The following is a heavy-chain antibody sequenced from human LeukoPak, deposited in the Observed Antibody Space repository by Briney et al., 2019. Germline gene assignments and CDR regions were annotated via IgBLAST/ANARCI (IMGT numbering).Heavy chain of an antibody. CDR1: GFTFSSYW. CDR2: INQDESGK. D-gene: IGHD2-21*02. J-gene: IGHJ3*02. CDR3: AKDIGDCGGDCLEAFDI. Sequence: PGGSLRLSCAASGFTFSSYWMTWVRQAPGKGLEWGANINQDESGKYYVDSVKGLFTISRDNAKNSLYLHMNSLRAEDTVLYYCAKDIGDCGGDCLEAFDIWGQGTMVTVSS. V-gene: IGHV3-7*03.